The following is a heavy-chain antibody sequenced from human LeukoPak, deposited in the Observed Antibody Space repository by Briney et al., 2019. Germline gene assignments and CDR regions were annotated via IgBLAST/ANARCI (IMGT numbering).Heavy chain of an antibody. D-gene: IGHD5-18*01. J-gene: IGHJ4*02. CDR1: GFTYSTYG. CDR2: ISGSGGST. CDR3: AKDPPGYSYAY. Sequence: GGSLRLSCEASGFTYSTYGMSWVRQAPGKGLEWVSAISGSGGSTYYADSVKGRFTIYRDNSKNTLYLQMNSLRAEDTAVYYCAKDPPGYSYAYWGQGTLVTVSS. V-gene: IGHV3-23*01.